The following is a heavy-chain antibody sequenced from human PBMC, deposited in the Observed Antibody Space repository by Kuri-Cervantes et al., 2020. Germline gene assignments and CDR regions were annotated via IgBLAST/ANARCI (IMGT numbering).Heavy chain of an antibody. D-gene: IGHD1-26*01. CDR1: RFTFSSYS. J-gene: IGHJ3*02. CDR2: ISSSSSYI. V-gene: IGHV3-21*01. Sequence: GESLKISCAASRFTFSSYSMNWVRQAPGKGLEWVSSISSSSSYIYYADSVKGRFTISRDNAKNSLYLQMNSLRAEDTAVYYCARDGGATGDAFDIWGQGTMVTVSS. CDR3: ARDGGATGDAFDI.